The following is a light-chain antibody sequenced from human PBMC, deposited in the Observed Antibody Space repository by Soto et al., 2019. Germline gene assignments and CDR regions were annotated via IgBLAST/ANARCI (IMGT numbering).Light chain of an antibody. J-gene: IGKJ4*01. CDR2: WAS. V-gene: IGKV4-1*01. Sequence: DIVMTQSPDSLAVSLGERATINCKSSQSVLYSSNNKNYLTWYQHKPGQPPKLLIYWASTRESGVPDRFSGSGSGTDFTLTISRLQAEDVSVYYCQQYYSTPLTFGGGTKVEI. CDR1: QSVLYSSNNKNY. CDR3: QQYYSTPLT.